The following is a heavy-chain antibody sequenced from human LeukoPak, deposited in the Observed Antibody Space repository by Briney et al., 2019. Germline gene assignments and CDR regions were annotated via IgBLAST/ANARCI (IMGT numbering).Heavy chain of an antibody. V-gene: IGHV3-73*01. J-gene: IGHJ4*02. Sequence: GGSLKLSCAASGFTFSGSAMHWVRQASGEELEWVGRLRSKTNSYATVYAASVKGRFTISRDDSKNTAYLQMNSLKTEDTAVYYCTTPGDTAMPNFDYWGQGTLVTVFS. D-gene: IGHD5-18*01. CDR1: GFTFSGSA. CDR3: TTPGDTAMPNFDY. CDR2: LRSKTNSYAT.